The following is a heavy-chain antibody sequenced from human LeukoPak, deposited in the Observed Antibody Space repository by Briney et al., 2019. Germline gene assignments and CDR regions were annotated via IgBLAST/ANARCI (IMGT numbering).Heavy chain of an antibody. J-gene: IGHJ4*02. CDR2: IYASGST. V-gene: IGHV4-4*07. CDR3: ARDFYGDDGHHPFDY. Sequence: SETLSLTCSVSSGSISNYYWNWLRQPAGKGLEWIGRIYASGSTNYNPSLKSRVTISMHKSKNHFSLNLKSVTAADTAFYYCARDFYGDDGHHPFDYWGQGIQVTVSS. CDR1: SGSISNYY. D-gene: IGHD2/OR15-2a*01.